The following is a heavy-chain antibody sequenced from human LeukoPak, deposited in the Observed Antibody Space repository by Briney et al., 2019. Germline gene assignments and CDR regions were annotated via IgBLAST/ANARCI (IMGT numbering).Heavy chain of an antibody. CDR1: GAYISRYY. V-gene: IGHV4-59*01. Sequence: SETLSLTCTVSGAYISRYYWSWIRQPPGKGLDGIGYISYSATTNYNPSLMSRVTITVDTSKNQFSLKLSSVTAADTAVYYCARDMRGDFYDTSGLNWFDPWGQGTLVTVSS. CDR3: ARDMRGDFYDTSGLNWFDP. J-gene: IGHJ5*02. CDR2: ISYSATT. D-gene: IGHD3-22*01.